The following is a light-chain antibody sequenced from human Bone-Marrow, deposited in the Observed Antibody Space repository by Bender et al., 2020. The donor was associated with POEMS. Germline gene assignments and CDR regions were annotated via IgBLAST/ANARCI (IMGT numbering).Light chain of an antibody. J-gene: IGLJ2*01. CDR2: DND. CDR1: SIGSES. Sequence: SYVLTQPPSVSVAPGQTARITCGGNSIGSESVHWYQRKPGQAPVLVVYDNDDRPSGIPERFSGSNSGSTATLTISRVEAGDEADYYCQVWDSSSVHVVFGGGTKLAVL. V-gene: IGLV3-21*02. CDR3: QVWDSSSVHVV.